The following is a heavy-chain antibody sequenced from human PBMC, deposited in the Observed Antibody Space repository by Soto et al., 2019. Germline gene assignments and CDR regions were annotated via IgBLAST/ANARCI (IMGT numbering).Heavy chain of an antibody. J-gene: IGHJ4*02. Sequence: GGSLRLSCAASGFTFSSYAMSWVRQAPGKGLEWVSAISGSGGSTYYADSVKGRFTISRDNSKNTLYLQMNSLRAEDTAVYYCAKAGNYDYVWGSYRLPYFDYWGQGTLVTVSS. V-gene: IGHV3-23*01. CDR1: GFTFSSYA. CDR2: ISGSGGST. D-gene: IGHD3-16*02. CDR3: AKAGNYDYVWGSYRLPYFDY.